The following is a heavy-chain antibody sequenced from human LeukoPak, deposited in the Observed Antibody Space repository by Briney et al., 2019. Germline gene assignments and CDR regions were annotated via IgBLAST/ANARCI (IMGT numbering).Heavy chain of an antibody. V-gene: IGHV1-46*01. J-gene: IGHJ4*02. CDR2: INPSGGST. Sequence: ASVKVSRKASGYTFTSYYMHWMRQAPGQGLEWMGIINPSGGSTTYAQKFQGRVTMTRDTSTITVYMELSSMRSEDTAVYYCARGPRYFDYWGQGTLVTVSS. CDR1: GYTFTSYY. CDR3: ARGPRYFDY.